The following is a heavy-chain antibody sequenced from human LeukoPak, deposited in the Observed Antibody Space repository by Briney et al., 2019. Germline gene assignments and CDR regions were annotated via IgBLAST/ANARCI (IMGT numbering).Heavy chain of an antibody. V-gene: IGHV4-59*01. CDR2: IYYSGST. D-gene: IGHD3-22*01. Sequence: RTSETLSLTCTVSGGSISSYYWSWVRQPPGKGLEWIGYIYYSGSTNYNPSLKSRVTISEDTSKNQFSLKLSSVTAADTAVYYCARVRGYDSSGYGAFDIWGQGTMVTVSS. J-gene: IGHJ3*02. CDR1: GGSISSYY. CDR3: ARVRGYDSSGYGAFDI.